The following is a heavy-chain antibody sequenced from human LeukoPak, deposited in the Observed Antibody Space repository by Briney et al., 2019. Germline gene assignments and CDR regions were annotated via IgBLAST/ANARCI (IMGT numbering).Heavy chain of an antibody. CDR1: GYTFTRYY. CDR2: INPSGDNT. J-gene: IGHJ4*02. Sequence: ASVKVSCKASGYTFTRYYTHWVRQAPGQGLEWMGIINPSGDNTNYAQKVQGRVTMTRDTSTGTDYMELSSLRSEDTAVYYCARGLXYXDDWGQGTLVTVSS. V-gene: IGHV1-46*01. CDR3: ARGLXYXDD.